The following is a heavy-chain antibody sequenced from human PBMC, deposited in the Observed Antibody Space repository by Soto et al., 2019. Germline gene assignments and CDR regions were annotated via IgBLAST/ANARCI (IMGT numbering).Heavy chain of an antibody. V-gene: IGHV1-69*13. J-gene: IGHJ4*02. D-gene: IGHD3-22*01. Sequence: ASVKVSCKASGGTFSSYSISWVLQAPGQGLEWMGGIIPIFGTANYAQKFQGRVTITADESTSTAYMELSSLRSEDTAVYYCARGQSGSVVTGDYFDYWGQGTLVTVSS. CDR1: GGTFSSYS. CDR3: ARGQSGSVVTGDYFDY. CDR2: IIPIFGTA.